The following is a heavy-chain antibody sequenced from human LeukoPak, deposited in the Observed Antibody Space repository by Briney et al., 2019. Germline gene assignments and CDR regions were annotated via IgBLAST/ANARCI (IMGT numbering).Heavy chain of an antibody. Sequence: GGSLRLSCAASGFTFSSYGMRWVRQAPGKGLEWVAVIWYDGSNKYYADSVKGRFTISRDNSKNTLYLQMNSLRAEDTAVYYCARDEANTPFDYWGQGTLVTVSS. CDR1: GFTFSSYG. V-gene: IGHV3-33*01. CDR3: ARDEANTPFDY. CDR2: IWYDGSNK. J-gene: IGHJ4*02.